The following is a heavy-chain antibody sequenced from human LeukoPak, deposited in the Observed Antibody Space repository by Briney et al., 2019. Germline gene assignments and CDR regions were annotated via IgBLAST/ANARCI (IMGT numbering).Heavy chain of an antibody. D-gene: IGHD5-12*01. Sequence: GGSLRLSCAASGFTFSSYAMSWVRQAPGRGLEWASAISGSGGSTYYADSVKGRFTISRDNSKNTLYLQMNSLRAEDTAVYYCAKDDYSGYDQTFDYWGQGTLVTVSS. CDR1: GFTFSSYA. CDR3: AKDDYSGYDQTFDY. J-gene: IGHJ4*02. CDR2: ISGSGGST. V-gene: IGHV3-23*01.